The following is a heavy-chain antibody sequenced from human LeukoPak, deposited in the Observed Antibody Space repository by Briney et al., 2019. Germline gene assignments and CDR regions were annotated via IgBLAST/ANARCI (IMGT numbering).Heavy chain of an antibody. D-gene: IGHD6-13*01. Sequence: SETLSLTCTVSGGSISGYYWSWIRQPPGQGLEWIGYIFYSGSTNYNPTLKSRLTISVDTSENQFSLRLSSVTAADTAVYFCARQASWLPYFDLWGRGTLVAVSS. CDR3: ARQASWLPYFDL. CDR2: IFYSGST. V-gene: IGHV4-59*08. J-gene: IGHJ2*01. CDR1: GGSISGYY.